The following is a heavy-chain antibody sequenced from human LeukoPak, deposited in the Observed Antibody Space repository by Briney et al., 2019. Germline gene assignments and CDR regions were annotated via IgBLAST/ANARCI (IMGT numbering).Heavy chain of an antibody. D-gene: IGHD6-6*01. J-gene: IGHJ3*02. CDR1: GGSISSYY. Sequence: SETLSLTCTVSGGSISSYYWSWIRQPPGKGLECIGYIYYSGSTNYNPSLKSRVTISVDTSKNQFSLKLSSVTAADTAVYYCARRSSIAAPRRAFDIWGQGTMVTVSS. CDR2: IYYSGST. CDR3: ARRSSIAAPRRAFDI. V-gene: IGHV4-59*01.